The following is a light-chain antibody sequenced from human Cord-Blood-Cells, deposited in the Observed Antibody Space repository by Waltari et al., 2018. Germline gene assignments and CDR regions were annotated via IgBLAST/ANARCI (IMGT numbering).Light chain of an antibody. CDR1: VLAKKY. J-gene: IGLJ3*02. CDR3: NSRDSSLSGSV. CDR2: KDS. Sequence: SYELTQPSSVSVSPGQTARITCSGAVLAKKYARWFQQKPGQAPALVIYKDSERPSGIPDRFSGSSSGNTASLTITGAQAEDEADYYCNSRDSSLSGSVFGGGTKLTVL. V-gene: IGLV3-27*01.